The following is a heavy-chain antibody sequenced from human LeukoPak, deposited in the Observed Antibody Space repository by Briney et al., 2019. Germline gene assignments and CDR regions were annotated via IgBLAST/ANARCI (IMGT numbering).Heavy chain of an antibody. CDR2: MNPNSGNT. CDR1: GYTFTSYD. D-gene: IGHD4-23*01. Sequence: ASVKVSCKASGYTFTSYDINWVRQATGQGLEWMGWMNPNSGNTGYAQKFQGRVTMTRNTSISTAYMELSSLRSEDTAVYYCARITVVTPHYYYGMDVWGQGTTVTVSS. V-gene: IGHV1-8*01. CDR3: ARITVVTPHYYYGMDV. J-gene: IGHJ6*02.